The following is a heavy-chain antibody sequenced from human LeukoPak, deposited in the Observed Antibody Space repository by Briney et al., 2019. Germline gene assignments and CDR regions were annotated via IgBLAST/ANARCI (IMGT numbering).Heavy chain of an antibody. CDR2: ISGSGGST. D-gene: IGHD3-10*01. CDR3: ARQVGPDY. Sequence: GGSLRLSCAASGFTFSRYAMTWVRQAPGKGLEWVSAISGSGGSTYYADSVKGRFTISRDNPKNTVFLQMSSLRVEDTAVYYCARQVGPDYWGQGTLVTVSS. V-gene: IGHV3-23*01. J-gene: IGHJ4*02. CDR1: GFTFSRYA.